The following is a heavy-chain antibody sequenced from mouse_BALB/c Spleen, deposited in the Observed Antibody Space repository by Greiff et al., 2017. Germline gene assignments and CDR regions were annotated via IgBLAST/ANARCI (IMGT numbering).Heavy chain of an antibody. CDR2: INPSTGYT. CDR3: ASPSYYGSSPSFDY. V-gene: IGHV1-7*01. D-gene: IGHD1-1*01. J-gene: IGHJ2*01. CDR1: GYTFTSYW. Sequence: VQLQESGAELAKPGASVKMSCKASGYTFTSYWMHWVKQRPGQGLEWIGYINPSTGYTEYNQKFKDKATLTADKSSSTAYMQLSSLTSEDSAVYYGASPSYYGSSPSFDYWGQGTTLTVSS.